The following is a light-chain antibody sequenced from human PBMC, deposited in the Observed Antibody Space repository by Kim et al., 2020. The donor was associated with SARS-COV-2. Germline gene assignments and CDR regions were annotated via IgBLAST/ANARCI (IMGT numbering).Light chain of an antibody. J-gene: IGKJ4*01. Sequence: ASVGDRVTFTCRASQDIYNYLAWYQQKPGKVPKLLIYGATTLQSGVPSRFSGSGSGTDFTLTITSLQPEDVANYYCQKYNSAPLTFGGGTKVDIK. CDR3: QKYNSAPLT. V-gene: IGKV1-27*01. CDR2: GAT. CDR1: QDIYNY.